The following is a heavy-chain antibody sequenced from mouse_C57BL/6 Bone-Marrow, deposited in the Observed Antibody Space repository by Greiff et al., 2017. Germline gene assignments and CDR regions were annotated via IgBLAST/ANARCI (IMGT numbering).Heavy chain of an antibody. D-gene: IGHD2-3*01. J-gene: IGHJ4*01. CDR1: GFTFSSYA. CDR3: ARGYYEVYYAMDY. Sequence: EVQLVESGGGLVKPGGSLKLSCAASGFTFSSYAMSWVRQTPEKRLEWVATISDGGSYTYYPDNVKGRFTISRDNAKNNLYLQMSHLMSEDTAMYYCARGYYEVYYAMDYWGQGTSVTVSS. V-gene: IGHV5-4*01. CDR2: ISDGGSYT.